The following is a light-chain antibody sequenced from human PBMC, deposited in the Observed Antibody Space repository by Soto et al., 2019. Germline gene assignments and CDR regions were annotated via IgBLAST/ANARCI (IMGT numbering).Light chain of an antibody. CDR3: QHCNICPYT. J-gene: IGKJ2*01. CDR2: DAS. V-gene: IGKV3-15*01. Sequence: EIVMTQSPVTLSVSPGERATLSCRASQSVSSNLAWYQQKPGQAPRLLIYDASTRATGIPARFSGSGSGTEFTLTISSLQSEDFAIYYCQHCNICPYTFGQGPKLEI. CDR1: QSVSSN.